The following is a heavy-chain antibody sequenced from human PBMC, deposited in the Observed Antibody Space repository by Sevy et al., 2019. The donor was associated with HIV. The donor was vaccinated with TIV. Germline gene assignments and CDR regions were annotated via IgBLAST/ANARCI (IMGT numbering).Heavy chain of an antibody. J-gene: IGHJ4*02. CDR1: GFTFSSYG. CDR2: VRYSGSDK. CDR3: AKDQRGYLDY. Sequence: GGSLRLSCAASGFTFSSYGMHWVRQAPGRGLEWVAFVRYSGSDKYYADSVKGRFTISRDNSKNTLYLEMNSLRAEDTAVDYCAKDQRGYLDYWGQGTLVTVSS. D-gene: IGHD6-25*01. V-gene: IGHV3-30*02.